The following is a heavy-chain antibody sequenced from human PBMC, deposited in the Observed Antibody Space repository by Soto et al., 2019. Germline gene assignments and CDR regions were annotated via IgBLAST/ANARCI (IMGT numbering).Heavy chain of an antibody. J-gene: IGHJ4*02. V-gene: IGHV3-74*01. CDR1: GFTFSSYW. CDR3: ARDLSYDYIWGSYRYGGTLVY. CDR2: INSDGSST. D-gene: IGHD3-16*02. Sequence: GGSLRLSCAASGFTFSSYWMHWVRQAPGKGLVWVSRINSDGSSTSYADSVKGRFTISRDNAKNTLYLQMNSLRAEDTAVYYCARDLSYDYIWGSYRYGGTLVYWGQGTLVTVSS.